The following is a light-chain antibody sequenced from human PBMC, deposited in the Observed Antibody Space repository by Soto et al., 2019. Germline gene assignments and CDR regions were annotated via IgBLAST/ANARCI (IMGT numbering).Light chain of an antibody. V-gene: IGLV3-1*01. J-gene: IGLJ2*01. CDR1: KLGDKY. CDR2: QDN. Sequence: SYELTQPPSVSVSPGQTASITCSGDKLGDKYACWYQQKPGQSPVLVIYQDNKRPSGIPERFSGSHSGNIATLTISGTQAMDEADYYCQAWDSSQVVFGGGTKLTVL. CDR3: QAWDSSQVV.